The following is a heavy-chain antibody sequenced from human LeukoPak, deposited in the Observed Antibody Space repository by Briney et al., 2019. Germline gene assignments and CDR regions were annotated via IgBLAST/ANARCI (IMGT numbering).Heavy chain of an antibody. CDR3: ARSVEGYCSGGSCYSYYYYMDV. J-gene: IGHJ6*03. CDR2: IYYSGST. Sequence: SETLSLTCTVSGDSISNYYWSWIRQPPGKGLEWIGYIYYSGSTNYNPSLKSRVTISVDTSKNQFSLKLSSVTAADTAVYYCARSVEGYCSGGSCYSYYYYMDVWGKGTTVTVSS. D-gene: IGHD2-15*01. V-gene: IGHV4-59*01. CDR1: GDSISNYY.